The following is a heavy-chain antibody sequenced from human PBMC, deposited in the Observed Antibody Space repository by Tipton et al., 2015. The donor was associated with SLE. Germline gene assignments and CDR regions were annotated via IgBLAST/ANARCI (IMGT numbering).Heavy chain of an antibody. V-gene: IGHV4-31*03. CDR1: CDSITSGRFY. CDR2: IHHSGGT. CDR3: ARGPILTGQPKWFDA. D-gene: IGHD3-9*01. Sequence: TLSLTCIISCDSITSGRFYWNWIRPFPGKGPEWIGLIHHSGGTYYNSSLRSRPTISVDTSANQFSLELTSITAADAAVYYCARGPILTGQPKWFDAWGQGTHVTVSS. J-gene: IGHJ5*02.